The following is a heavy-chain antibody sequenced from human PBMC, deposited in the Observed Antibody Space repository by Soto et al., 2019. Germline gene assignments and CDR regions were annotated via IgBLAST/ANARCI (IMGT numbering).Heavy chain of an antibody. CDR3: ARHYYDSRGPFDY. CDR2: IIPIFGTA. D-gene: IGHD3-22*01. CDR1: GGTFSSYA. V-gene: IGHV1-69*13. Sequence: VKVSCKASGGTFSSYAISWVGQAPGQGLEWMGGIIPIFGTANYAQKFQGRVTITADESTSTAYMELSSLRSEETAVYYCARHYYDSRGPFDYWGQGTLVTVSS. J-gene: IGHJ4*02.